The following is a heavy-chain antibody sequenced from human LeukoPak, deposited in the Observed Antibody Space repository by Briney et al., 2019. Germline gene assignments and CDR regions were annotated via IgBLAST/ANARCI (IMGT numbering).Heavy chain of an antibody. CDR1: GYTFTSYY. Sequence: ASVKVSCKASGYTFTSYYIHWVRQAPGQGLEWMGIINPSGVTTTYAQKFQGRITMTRDTSTSTVYMELSNLRSEDTAVYYCARDSAGRFNYWGQGTLVTVSS. CDR2: INPSGVTT. V-gene: IGHV1-46*01. CDR3: ARDSAGRFNY. J-gene: IGHJ4*02.